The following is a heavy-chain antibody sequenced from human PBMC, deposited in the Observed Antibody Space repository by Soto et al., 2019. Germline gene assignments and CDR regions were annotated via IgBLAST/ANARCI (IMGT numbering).Heavy chain of an antibody. J-gene: IGHJ5*02. Sequence: SETLSLTCTVSVVSISSSSYYWGWIRQPPGKGLEWIGSIYYSGSTYYNPSLKSRVTISVDTSKNQFSLKLSSVTAADTAVYYCARIASIVGTTKGDWLEPWGQGTLVTVSS. D-gene: IGHD1-26*01. CDR1: VVSISSSSYY. CDR3: ARIASIVGTTKGDWLEP. CDR2: IYYSGST. V-gene: IGHV4-39*01.